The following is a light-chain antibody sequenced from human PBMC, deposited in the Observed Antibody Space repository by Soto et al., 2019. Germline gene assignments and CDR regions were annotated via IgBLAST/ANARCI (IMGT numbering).Light chain of an antibody. V-gene: IGKV3-20*01. Sequence: VLTQYHIPLSSSXXDIGTLPCRASQNINNNYLALYQHKPGQAPRLLIYDASLRATGVPDRFSGSGSGTDFTLTITRLEPDDSAVYYCQQHGFLLITFCHGTRLEI. CDR1: QNINNNY. CDR3: QQHGFLLIT. CDR2: DAS. J-gene: IGKJ5*01.